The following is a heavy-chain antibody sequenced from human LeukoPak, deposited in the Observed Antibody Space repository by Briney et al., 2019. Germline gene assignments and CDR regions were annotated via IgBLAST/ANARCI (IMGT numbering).Heavy chain of an antibody. CDR3: ARDRVGENKFDY. V-gene: IGHV4-61*02. CDR1: GGSISSGSYY. Sequence: PSETLSLTCTVSGGSISSGSYYWSWIRQPAGKGLEWIGRIYTSGSTNYNPSLKSRVTISVDTSKNQFSLKLSSVTAADTAVYYCARDRVGENKFDYWGQGTLVTVSS. D-gene: IGHD1/OR15-1a*01. J-gene: IGHJ4*02. CDR2: IYTSGST.